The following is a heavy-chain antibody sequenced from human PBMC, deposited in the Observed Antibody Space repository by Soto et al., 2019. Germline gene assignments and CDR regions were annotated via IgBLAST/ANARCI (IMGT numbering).Heavy chain of an antibody. CDR1: AGTFSSYA. Sequence: QVQLVQSGAEVKKPGSSVKVSCKASAGTFSSYAISWVRQAPGQGLEWMGGIIPIFGTANYAQKFQGRVTITADESTSTAYMELSSLRSEDTAVYYCARHDCISTSCYYDYYYGMDVWGQGTTVTVSS. D-gene: IGHD2-2*01. V-gene: IGHV1-69*12. CDR2: IIPIFGTA. CDR3: ARHDCISTSCYYDYYYGMDV. J-gene: IGHJ6*02.